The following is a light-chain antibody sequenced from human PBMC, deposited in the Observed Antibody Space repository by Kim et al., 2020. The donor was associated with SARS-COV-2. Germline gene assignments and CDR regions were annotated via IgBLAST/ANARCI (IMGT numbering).Light chain of an antibody. V-gene: IGLV3-19*01. CDR1: SLRSYY. CDR2: GKN. J-gene: IGLJ1*01. CDR3: NSRDSSGNPV. Sequence: VALGQTARLTCKGDSLRSYYASWYQQKPGQAPVLVIYGKNNRPSGIPDRFSCSSSGNTASLTITGAQAEDEADYYCNSRDSSGNPVFGTGTKVTVL.